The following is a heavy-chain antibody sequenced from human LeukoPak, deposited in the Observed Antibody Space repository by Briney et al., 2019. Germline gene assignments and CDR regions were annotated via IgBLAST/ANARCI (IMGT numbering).Heavy chain of an antibody. D-gene: IGHD3-16*01. CDR1: GFTFSSYE. CDR3: ARDEYWGYFDY. Sequence: PGGSLRLSCAASGFTFSSYEMNWVRQAPGKGLEWVSYISSSGSTIYYADSVKGRFTISRDNAKNSLYLQMNSLRAEDTAVYYCARDEYWGYFDYWGQGTLVTVCS. J-gene: IGHJ4*02. CDR2: ISSSGSTI. V-gene: IGHV3-48*03.